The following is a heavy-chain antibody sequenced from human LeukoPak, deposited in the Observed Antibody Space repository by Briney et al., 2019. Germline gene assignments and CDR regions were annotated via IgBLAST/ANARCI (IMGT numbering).Heavy chain of an antibody. Sequence: PGGSLRLSCAASGFTFSTYWMHWVRRAPGKGLVWVSRINSDGSSTTYADSVKGRITISRDNAKNTLYLEMNSLRAEDTAVYYCARAGFCSGGDCFPLFDYWGQGALVTVSS. D-gene: IGHD2-15*01. CDR3: ARAGFCSGGDCFPLFDY. V-gene: IGHV3-74*01. CDR1: GFTFSTYW. J-gene: IGHJ4*02. CDR2: INSDGSST.